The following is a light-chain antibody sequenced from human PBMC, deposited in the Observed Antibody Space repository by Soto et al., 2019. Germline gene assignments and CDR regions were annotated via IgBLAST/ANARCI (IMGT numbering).Light chain of an antibody. CDR2: GAS. J-gene: IGKJ1*01. Sequence: EIVMTQSPATLSVSPGERSTLSCSASQSVSSNLAWYQQKPGQAPRLLIYGASTRATGIPARFSGSGPGTEFTLTISSLQSEDFAVYYCQQYNNWPLTFGQGTKVDIK. V-gene: IGKV3-15*01. CDR3: QQYNNWPLT. CDR1: QSVSSN.